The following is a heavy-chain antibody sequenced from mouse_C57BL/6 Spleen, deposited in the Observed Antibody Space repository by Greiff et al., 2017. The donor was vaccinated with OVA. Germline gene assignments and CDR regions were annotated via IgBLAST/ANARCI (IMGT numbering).Heavy chain of an antibody. J-gene: IGHJ4*01. CDR1: GYTFTDYY. Sequence: EVQLQQSGPELVKPGASVKISCKASGYTFTDYYMNWVKQSHGKSLEWIGDINPNNGGTSYNQKFKGKATLTVDKSSSTAYMELRSLTSEDSAVYYCARLYQGNYYAMDYWGQGTSVTVSS. V-gene: IGHV1-26*01. CDR2: INPNNGGT. CDR3: ARLYQGNYYAMDY. D-gene: IGHD5-1-1*01.